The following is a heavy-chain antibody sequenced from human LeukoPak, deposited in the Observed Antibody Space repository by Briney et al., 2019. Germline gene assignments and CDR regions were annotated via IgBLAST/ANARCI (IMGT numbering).Heavy chain of an antibody. CDR2: INPSGGTT. CDR3: ARRTAATYHFDY. V-gene: IGHV3-23*01. D-gene: IGHD6-25*01. J-gene: IGHJ4*02. CDR1: GFTFSSYW. Sequence: GGSLRLSCAASGFTFSSYWMNWARQATGKGLEWVSIINPSGGTTYYADSVKGRFTISRDNSKNTLYLQMNSLRAEDTAVYYCARRTAATYHFDYWGQGTLVTVSS.